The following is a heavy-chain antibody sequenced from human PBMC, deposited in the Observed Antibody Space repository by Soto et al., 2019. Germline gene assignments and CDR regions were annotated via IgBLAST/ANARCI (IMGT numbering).Heavy chain of an antibody. CDR3: ANPLLYGPGASDY. J-gene: IGHJ4*02. CDR1: GFTFSIYS. V-gene: IGHV3-21*01. D-gene: IGHD3-10*01. Sequence: AGGSLRLSCAASGFTFSIYSMNWVRQAPGKGLEWVSSISSSSSYIYYADSVKGRFTISRDNAKNSLYLQMNSLRAEETAVYYCANPLLYGPGASDYWGQGTLVTVSS. CDR2: ISSSSSYI.